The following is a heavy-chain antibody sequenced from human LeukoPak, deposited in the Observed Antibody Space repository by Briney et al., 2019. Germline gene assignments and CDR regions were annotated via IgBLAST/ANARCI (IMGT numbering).Heavy chain of an antibody. CDR3: AKAAAGTPEPYYYYYGMDV. J-gene: IGHJ6*02. D-gene: IGHD1-14*01. CDR2: ISGSGGST. CDR1: GFTFSSYA. V-gene: IGHV3-23*01. Sequence: GGSLRLSCAASGFTFSSYAMSWVRQAPGKGLEWVSAISGSGGSTYYADSVKGRFTVSRDNSKSTLYLQMNSLRAEDTAVYYCAKAAAGTPEPYYYYYGMDVWGQGTTVTVSS.